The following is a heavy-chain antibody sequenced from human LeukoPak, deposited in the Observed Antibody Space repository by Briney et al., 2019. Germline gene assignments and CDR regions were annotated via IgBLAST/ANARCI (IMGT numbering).Heavy chain of an antibody. CDR1: GGSFNSYV. V-gene: IGHV1-69*04. CDR2: IIPILNVA. Sequence: SVKVSCKASGGSFNSYVITWVRQAPGQGLEWMGRIIPILNVANFAQKFQGRVTITADKSTNTAHMELSSLRYEDTAVYYCTREGVYSPDGSGYHRDAFDIWGQGTVVTVSS. D-gene: IGHD3-22*01. J-gene: IGHJ3*02. CDR3: TREGVYSPDGSGYHRDAFDI.